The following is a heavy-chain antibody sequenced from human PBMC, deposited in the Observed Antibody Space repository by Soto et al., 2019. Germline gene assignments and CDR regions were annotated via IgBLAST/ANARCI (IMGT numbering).Heavy chain of an antibody. V-gene: IGHV3-43D*04. D-gene: IGHD3-3*01. CDR2: ISWDGGST. J-gene: IGHJ4*02. CDR3: AEGRQHQLQWSRLDY. CDR1: GFTFDDYA. Sequence: GGSLRLSCAASGFTFDDYAMHWVRQAPGKGLEWVSLISWDGGSTYYAASVKGLFTSSRDNSKNSLYLQMTSLKAEASPLCYFAEGRQHQLQWSRLDYWGEGTLVTVSS.